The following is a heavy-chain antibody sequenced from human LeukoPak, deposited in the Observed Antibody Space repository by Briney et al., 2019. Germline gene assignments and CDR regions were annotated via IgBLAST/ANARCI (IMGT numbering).Heavy chain of an antibody. CDR2: VNPNSGNT. CDR1: GYTFTSYD. V-gene: IGHV1-8*01. Sequence: ASVKVSCKASGYTFTSYDINWVRQATGQGLEWMGWVNPNSGNTGYAQKFQGRVTMTRNTSISTAYMELSSLRSEDTAVYYCARVPHVGSYYGRYYFDYWGQGTLVTVSS. J-gene: IGHJ4*02. CDR3: ARVPHVGSYYGRYYFDY. D-gene: IGHD1-26*01.